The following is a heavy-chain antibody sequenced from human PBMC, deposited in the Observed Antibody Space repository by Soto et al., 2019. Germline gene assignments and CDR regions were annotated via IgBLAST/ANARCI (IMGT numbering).Heavy chain of an antibody. D-gene: IGHD3-22*01. Sequence: ASVKVSCKASGYTFTSYGISWVRQAPGQGLEWMGWISAYNGNTNYAQKLQGRVTMTTDTSTSTAYMELRSLRSDDTAVYYCAREAHYYDSSGYHDAFEIWGQGTMVTVSS. J-gene: IGHJ3*02. CDR3: AREAHYYDSSGYHDAFEI. CDR2: ISAYNGNT. CDR1: GYTFTSYG. V-gene: IGHV1-18*01.